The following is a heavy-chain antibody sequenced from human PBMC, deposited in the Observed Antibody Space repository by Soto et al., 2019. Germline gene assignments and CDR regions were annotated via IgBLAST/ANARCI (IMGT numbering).Heavy chain of an antibody. Sequence: QVQLVQSGAEVKRPGASVKVSCKASGDTFSNFDFYWVRQATGQGPEWMGWMYPNNGQTAYARTFQGRVTMTWNSSTSTAYMELSSLTSEDTAVYYCATMIRGLIHWLDPWGQGTLVTVSS. J-gene: IGHJ5*02. CDR1: GDTFSNFD. D-gene: IGHD3-16*01. V-gene: IGHV1-8*01. CDR3: ATMIRGLIHWLDP. CDR2: MYPNNGQT.